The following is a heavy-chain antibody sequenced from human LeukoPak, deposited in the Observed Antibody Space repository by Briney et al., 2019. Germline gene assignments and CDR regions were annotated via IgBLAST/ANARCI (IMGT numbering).Heavy chain of an antibody. CDR3: ARGASPKDAVFFDY. J-gene: IGHJ4*02. CDR2: VHSSGDI. V-gene: IGHV4-61*02. CDR1: GVSITSGSYY. D-gene: IGHD3-16*01. Sequence: SETLSLTCSVSGVSITSGSYYWGWIRQSAGRGLEWIGRVHSSGDIYHNAAFRSRAAVSGDASKNQFSLQLNSVTAADTAVYYCARGASPKDAVFFDYWGQGALITVSS.